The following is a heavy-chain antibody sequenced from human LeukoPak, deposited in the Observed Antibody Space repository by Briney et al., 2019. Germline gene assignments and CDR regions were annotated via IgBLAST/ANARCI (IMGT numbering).Heavy chain of an antibody. J-gene: IGHJ4*02. Sequence: PGGSLRLSCAASGFTFSDYYMSWIRQAPGKGLEWVSTITAGGGSTNYADSVKGRFTISRDNSKNTLYLQMNSLGADDTAVYYCAKGNWRYFDYWGQGTLVTVSS. D-gene: IGHD1-1*01. CDR1: GFTFSDYY. CDR3: AKGNWRYFDY. V-gene: IGHV3-23*01. CDR2: ITAGGGST.